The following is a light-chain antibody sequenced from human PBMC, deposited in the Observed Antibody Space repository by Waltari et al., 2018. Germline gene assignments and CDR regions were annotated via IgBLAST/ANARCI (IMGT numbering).Light chain of an antibody. CDR1: TRDVGGYNF. J-gene: IGLJ1*01. CDR3: SSYAGSNNV. CDR2: DVS. Sequence: QSTLTQPPSASGFPGPSRTTPFTGPTRDVGGYNFLSWYQQHPGKVPKLMIYDVSKRPSGVPDRFSGSKSGNTASLTVSGLQAGDEADYYCSSYAGSNNVFGTGTKVTVL. V-gene: IGLV2-8*01.